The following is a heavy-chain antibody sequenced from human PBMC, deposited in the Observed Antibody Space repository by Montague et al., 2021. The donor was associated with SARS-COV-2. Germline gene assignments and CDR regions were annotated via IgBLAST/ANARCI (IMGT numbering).Heavy chain of an antibody. J-gene: IGHJ4*02. D-gene: IGHD3-22*01. CDR1: GGSISSSNYY. V-gene: IGHV4-39*02. CDR3: ARELRRIIMIVDIRGFDY. CDR2: IYYSGST. Sequence: SETLSLTCTVSGGSISSSNYYWGWIRQPPGKGLEWIGSIYYSGSTYYTPSLKSRVTISVDTSKNQFSLQLNSVTAEDTAVYYCARELRRIIMIVDIRGFDYWGQGTLVTVSS.